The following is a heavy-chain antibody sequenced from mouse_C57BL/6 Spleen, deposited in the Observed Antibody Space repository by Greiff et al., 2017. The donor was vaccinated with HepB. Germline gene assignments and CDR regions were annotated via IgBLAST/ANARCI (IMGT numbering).Heavy chain of an antibody. CDR2: IYPGDGDT. CDR3: ASWDGYDIYAMDY. Sequence: VKLQESGPELVKPGASVKISCKASGYAFSSSWMNWVKQRPGKGLEWIGRIYPGDGDTNYNGKFKGKATLTADKSSSTAYMQLSSLTSEDSAVYFCASWDGYDIYAMDYWGQGTSVTVSS. V-gene: IGHV1-82*01. CDR1: GYAFSSSW. J-gene: IGHJ4*01. D-gene: IGHD2-2*01.